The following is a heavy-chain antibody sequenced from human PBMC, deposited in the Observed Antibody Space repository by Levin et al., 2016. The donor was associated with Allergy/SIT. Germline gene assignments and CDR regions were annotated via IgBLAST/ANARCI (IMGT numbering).Heavy chain of an antibody. CDR3: ARGYFGAGSLYS. D-gene: IGHD3-10*01. Sequence: GGSLRLSCAASGFTFSSYAMSWVRQAPGKGLEWVSTISGSGSDTYYTDSVKGRFTISRDNAKNSVYLEMNSLRAEDTAVYYCARGYFGAGSLYSWGQGALVTVSS. CDR2: ISGSGSDT. V-gene: IGHV3-23*01. CDR1: GFTFSSYA. J-gene: IGHJ4*02.